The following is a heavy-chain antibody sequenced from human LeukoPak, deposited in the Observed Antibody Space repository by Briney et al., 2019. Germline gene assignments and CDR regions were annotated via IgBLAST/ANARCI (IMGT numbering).Heavy chain of an antibody. CDR2: MYTSGST. Sequence: PSETLSLTCTVSGGSISSGSYYWSWIRQPAGQGLEYIGRMYTSGSTNYNPSLKSRVTISVDTSKNQFSLKLSSVTAADTAVYYCARTTLGATLYYYYMDVWGKGTTVTISS. V-gene: IGHV4-61*02. CDR3: ARTTLGATLYYYYMDV. CDR1: GGSISSGSYY. J-gene: IGHJ6*03. D-gene: IGHD1-26*01.